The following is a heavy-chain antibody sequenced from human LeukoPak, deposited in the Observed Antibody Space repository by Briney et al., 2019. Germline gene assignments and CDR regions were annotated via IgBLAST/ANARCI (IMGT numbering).Heavy chain of an antibody. J-gene: IGHJ4*02. CDR2: INHSGST. D-gene: IGHD3-3*01. V-gene: IGHV4-34*01. CDR3: ARSPKGFWSGYYSQPFDY. Sequence: SETLSLTCAVYGGSFSGYYWSWIRQPPGKGLEWIGEINHSGSTNYNPSLKSRVTISVDTSKNQFSLKLSSVTAADTAVYYCARSPKGFWSGYYSQPFDYWGQGTLVTVSS. CDR1: GGSFSGYY.